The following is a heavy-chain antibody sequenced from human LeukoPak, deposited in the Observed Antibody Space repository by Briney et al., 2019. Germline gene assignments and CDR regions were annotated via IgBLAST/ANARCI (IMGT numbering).Heavy chain of an antibody. CDR2: ISNDGGGT. D-gene: IGHD3-22*01. CDR3: AKGSSGCFADL. J-gene: IGHJ5*02. Sequence: TGGPLRLSCAASGFIFNNYGLIWVRQAPGKGLEWVSAISNDGGGTQYADFVEGRFTISRDNSKNTLFLQMSSLRAEDTALYYCAKGSSGCFADLWGQGTLVTVSS. V-gene: IGHV3-23*01. CDR1: GFIFNNYG.